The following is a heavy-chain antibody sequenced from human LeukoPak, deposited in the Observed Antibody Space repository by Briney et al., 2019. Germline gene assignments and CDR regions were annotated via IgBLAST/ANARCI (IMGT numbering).Heavy chain of an antibody. Sequence: GGSLRLSCAASGFTFSTYWMSWVRQAPGKGLEWVSSISSSSSYIYYADSVKGRFTISRDNAKNSLYLQMNSLRAEDTAVYYCARARSGYYPWGFDPWGQGTLVTVSS. CDR1: GFTFSTYW. D-gene: IGHD3-22*01. CDR2: ISSSSSYI. V-gene: IGHV3-21*01. J-gene: IGHJ5*02. CDR3: ARARSGYYPWGFDP.